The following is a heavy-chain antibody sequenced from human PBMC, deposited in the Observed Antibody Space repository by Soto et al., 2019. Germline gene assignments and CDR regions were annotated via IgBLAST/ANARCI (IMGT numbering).Heavy chain of an antibody. D-gene: IGHD1-7*01. CDR3: ARENWNSPFVDY. CDR2: VYYSGST. Sequence: QVQLQESGPGLVKPSQTLSLTCTVSGGSISSGDYYWSWIRQPPGKGLEWIGYVYYSGSTYYNPSLKSRVTISVDTSKNQFSLELSSVTAADTAVYYCARENWNSPFVDYWGQGTLVTVSS. J-gene: IGHJ4*02. V-gene: IGHV4-30-4*01. CDR1: GGSISSGDYY.